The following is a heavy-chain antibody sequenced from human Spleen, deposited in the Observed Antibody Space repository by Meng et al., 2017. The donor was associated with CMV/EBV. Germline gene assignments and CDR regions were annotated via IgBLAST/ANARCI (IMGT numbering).Heavy chain of an antibody. CDR2: ISSSGSSK. CDR3: ARDYRDRRGYNYGY. V-gene: IGHV3-11*01. CDR1: GFTFSDYY. J-gene: IGHJ4*02. D-gene: IGHD5-24*01. Sequence: GGSLRLSCAASGFTFSDYYMSWIRQAPGKGLEWVSYISSSGSSKYYADSVQGRFTISRDNAKNSLYLQMNSLRAEDTAIYYCARDYRDRRGYNYGYWGQGTLVTVSS.